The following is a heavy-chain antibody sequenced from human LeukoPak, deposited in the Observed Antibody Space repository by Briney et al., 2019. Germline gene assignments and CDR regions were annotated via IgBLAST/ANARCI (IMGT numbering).Heavy chain of an antibody. CDR3: ATGQPDY. J-gene: IGHJ4*02. CDR1: GYTFTDYY. Sequence: ASVKVSCKASGYTFTDYYMHWVQQAPGKGLEWMGRVDPEDGETIYAEKFQGRVTITADTSTDTAYMELSSLRSEDTAVYYCATGQPDYWGQGTLVTVSS. CDR2: VDPEDGET. V-gene: IGHV1-69-2*01.